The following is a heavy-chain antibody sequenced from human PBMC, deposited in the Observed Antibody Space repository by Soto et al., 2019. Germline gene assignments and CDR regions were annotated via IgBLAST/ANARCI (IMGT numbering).Heavy chain of an antibody. V-gene: IGHV4-39*01. J-gene: IGHJ5*02. CDR3: ARSFGVANVRFDP. CDR2: IYSSGSA. D-gene: IGHD3-3*01. Sequence: PSETLSLTCTVSGGSVTSVSYYWGWLRQPPGKGLEWIGLIYSSGSAYYNPSLKSRVTMSVDRSKNRFSLNLTSVTAADTAVYFCARSFGVANVRFDPWCPGALVTVSS. CDR1: GGSVTSVSYY.